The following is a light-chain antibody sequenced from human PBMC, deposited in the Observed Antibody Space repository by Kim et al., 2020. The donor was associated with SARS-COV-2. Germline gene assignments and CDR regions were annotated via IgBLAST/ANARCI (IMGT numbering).Light chain of an antibody. CDR1: QSVSSSY. CDR2: GAS. J-gene: IGKJ2*01. Sequence: EIVLTQSPGTLSLSPGERATLSCRASQSVSSSYLAWYQQKPGQAPRLLIYGASSRATGITDRFSGSGSGTDFTLTISRLEPEDFAVYYCQQYGSSPVTFGQGTKLEI. CDR3: QQYGSSPVT. V-gene: IGKV3-20*01.